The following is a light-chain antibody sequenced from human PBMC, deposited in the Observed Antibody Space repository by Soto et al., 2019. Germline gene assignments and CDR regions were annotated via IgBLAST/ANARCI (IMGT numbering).Light chain of an antibody. CDR3: GAWDSSLRTVYV. V-gene: IGLV1-51*02. CDR2: ENN. J-gene: IGLJ1*01. Sequence: QSVLTQPPSVSAAPGRKVIISCSGSSSNIGKNYVSWYQQLPGTAPKLLIYENNKRPSGIPDRFSGSKSGTSATLGITGLRTGDEAEYYCGAWDSSLRTVYVFGTGPKVTVL. CDR1: SSNIGKNY.